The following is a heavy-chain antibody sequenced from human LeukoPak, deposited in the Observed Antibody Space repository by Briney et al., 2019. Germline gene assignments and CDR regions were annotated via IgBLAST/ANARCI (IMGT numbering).Heavy chain of an antibody. J-gene: IGHJ5*02. D-gene: IGHD2-2*01. V-gene: IGHV3-33*01. CDR3: AREGCSSTSCYPPFGNWFDP. CDR1: GFTFSSYG. Sequence: GGSLRLSCAASGFTFSSYGMHWVRQAPGKGLEWVAVIWYDGSNKYYADSVKGRFTISRDNSKNTLYLQMNSLRAEDTAVYYCAREGCSSTSCYPPFGNWFDPWGQGALVTVSS. CDR2: IWYDGSNK.